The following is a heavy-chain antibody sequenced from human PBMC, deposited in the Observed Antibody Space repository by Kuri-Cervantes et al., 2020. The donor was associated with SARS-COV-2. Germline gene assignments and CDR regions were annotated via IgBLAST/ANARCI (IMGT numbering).Heavy chain of an antibody. CDR1: GGSISSGGYY. Sequence: LRLSCTVSGGSISSGGYYWSWIRQPPGKGLEWIGYIYHSGSTYYNPSLKSRVTISVDRSKNQFSLKLSSVTAADTAVYYCARGRIRPFDYWGQGTLVPSPQ. V-gene: IGHV4-30-2*01. CDR2: IYHSGST. J-gene: IGHJ4*02. CDR3: ARGRIRPFDY.